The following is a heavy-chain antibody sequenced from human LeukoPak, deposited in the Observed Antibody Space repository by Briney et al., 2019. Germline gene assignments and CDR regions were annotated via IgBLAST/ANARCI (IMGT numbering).Heavy chain of an antibody. CDR1: GFTFSSYW. J-gene: IGHJ6*02. V-gene: IGHV3-7*01. Sequence: QTGGSLRLSCAASGFTFSSYWMSWVRRAPGKGLEWVANIKQDGSEKYYVDSVKGRFTISRDNAKNSLYLQMNSLRAEDTAVYYCARVGIAAAGTSGLEAYYYYGMDVWGQGTTVTVSS. D-gene: IGHD6-13*01. CDR2: IKQDGSEK. CDR3: ARVGIAAAGTSGLEAYYYYGMDV.